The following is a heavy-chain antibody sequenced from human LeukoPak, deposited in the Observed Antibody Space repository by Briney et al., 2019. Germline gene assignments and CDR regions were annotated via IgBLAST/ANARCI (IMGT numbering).Heavy chain of an antibody. D-gene: IGHD3-10*01. J-gene: IGHJ5*01. Sequence: GASVKVSCKASGYTFTSYDINWVRQATGQGLEWMGWMNPNSGNTGYAQKFQGRVTITRNTSISTAYMELSSLRSEDTAVYYCARSSGRDLGLKMYNWFDSWGQGTLVTVSS. V-gene: IGHV1-8*01. CDR3: ARSSGRDLGLKMYNWFDS. CDR1: GYTFTSYD. CDR2: MNPNSGNT.